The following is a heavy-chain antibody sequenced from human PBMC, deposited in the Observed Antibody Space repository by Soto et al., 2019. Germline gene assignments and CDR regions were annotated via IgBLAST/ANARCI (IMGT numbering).Heavy chain of an antibody. Sequence: EVQLLESGGGLLQPGGSLRLSCAASGFTFTTYATSWVRQAPGRGLGWVPAISSGGTNTYYADSVKGRFTISRDNSKNTLYLQMNSLRAEDTAVYYCVFRVGRDYWGQGTLVTVSS. CDR3: VFRVGRDY. D-gene: IGHD1-26*01. V-gene: IGHV3-23*01. J-gene: IGHJ4*02. CDR2: ISSGGTNT. CDR1: GFTFTTYA.